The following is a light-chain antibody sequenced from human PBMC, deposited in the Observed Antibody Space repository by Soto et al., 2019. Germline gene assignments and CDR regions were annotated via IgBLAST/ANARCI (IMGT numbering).Light chain of an antibody. CDR1: SSNIGSNY. V-gene: IGLV1-47*01. J-gene: IGLJ2*01. Sequence: QSVLTQPPSASGTPGQRVTISCSGSSSNIGSNYVYWYQPLPGTAPKLLIYRNNQRPSGVPDRFSGSKSGTSASLAISGVRSEDEADYYCAAWDDSLSGMVFGGGTKLTVL. CDR3: AAWDDSLSGMV. CDR2: RNN.